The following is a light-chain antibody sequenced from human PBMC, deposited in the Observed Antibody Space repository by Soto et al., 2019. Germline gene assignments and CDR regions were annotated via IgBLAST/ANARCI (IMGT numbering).Light chain of an antibody. CDR3: MQSTHWPPA. CDR1: QGLVFSDGNIY. J-gene: IGKJ3*01. Sequence: DVVITQSPLSLPVTLGQPASISCSSSQGLVFSDGNIYLSWFQQRPGQSPRRLIYKISNRDSGVPGRFSGSGSGTDFTLRISRLEAEAVGAYYCMQSTHWPPAFGPGTKVDIK. CDR2: KIS. V-gene: IGKV2-30*01.